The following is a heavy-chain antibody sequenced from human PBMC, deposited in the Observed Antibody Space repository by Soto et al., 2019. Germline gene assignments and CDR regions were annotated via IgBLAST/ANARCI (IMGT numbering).Heavy chain of an antibody. Sequence: KSWATLSLTCAVYGGSFSGYYWSWIRQPPGKGLKWIGEINHSRSTNYNPSLKSRVTISVDTSKNQFSLKLSSVTAADTAVYYCARISPRGSRMLRMVYAIGHFDYWGQGTLVTVSS. CDR2: INHSRST. CDR1: GGSFSGYY. CDR3: ARISPRGSRMLRMVYAIGHFDY. D-gene: IGHD2-8*01. J-gene: IGHJ4*02. V-gene: IGHV4-34*01.